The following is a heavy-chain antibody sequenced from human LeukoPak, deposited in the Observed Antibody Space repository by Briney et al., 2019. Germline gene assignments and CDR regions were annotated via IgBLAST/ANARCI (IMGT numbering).Heavy chain of an antibody. CDR3: ARGRRYCSSTSCYRSPRYAFDI. CDR1: GGSFSGYY. CDR2: INHSGST. J-gene: IGHJ3*02. Sequence: PSETLSLTRAVYGGSFSGYYWSWIRQPPGKGLEWIGEINHSGSTNYNPSLKSRVTISVDTSKNQFSLKLSSVTAADTAVYYCARGRRYCSSTSCYRSPRYAFDIWGQGTMVTVSS. D-gene: IGHD2-2*02. V-gene: IGHV4-34*01.